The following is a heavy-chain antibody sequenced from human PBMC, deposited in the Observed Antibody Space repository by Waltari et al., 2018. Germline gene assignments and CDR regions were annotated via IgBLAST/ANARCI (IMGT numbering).Heavy chain of an antibody. Sequence: QVQLQESGQGLVKPSETLSLTCTVSGGSVSSGSYYWSSIRQPPGKGLEWIGYIYYSGSTNYNPSLKSRVTISVDTSKNQFSLKLSSVTAADTAVYYCARAYYSGSYFPFQHWGQGTLVTVSS. J-gene: IGHJ1*01. CDR2: IYYSGST. V-gene: IGHV4-61*01. D-gene: IGHD1-26*01. CDR3: ARAYYSGSYFPFQH. CDR1: GGSVSSGSYY.